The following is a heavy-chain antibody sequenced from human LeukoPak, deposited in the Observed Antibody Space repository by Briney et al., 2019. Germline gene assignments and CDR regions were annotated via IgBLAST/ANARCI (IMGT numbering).Heavy chain of an antibody. V-gene: IGHV4-59*01. CDR3: ARDGSCYYYYMDV. J-gene: IGHJ6*03. CDR2: IYYSGST. D-gene: IGHD2-15*01. Sequence: SETLSLTCTVSGGSISSYYWSGIRQPPGEGLEGIGYIYYSGSTNYNPSLKSRVTISVDTSKNQFSLKLSSVTAADTAVYYCARDGSCYYYYMDVWGKGTTVTVSS. CDR1: GGSISSYY.